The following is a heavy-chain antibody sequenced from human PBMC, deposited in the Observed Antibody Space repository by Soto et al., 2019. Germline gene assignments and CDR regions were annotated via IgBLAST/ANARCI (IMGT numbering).Heavy chain of an antibody. Sequence: ASVKVSCKASGYTFTSYYMHWVRQAPGQGLEWMGIINPSGGSTSYAQKFQGRVTMTRDTSTSTVYMELSSLRSEDTAVYYCARGEPNYDILTGYYIGYFDYWGQGTLVTVSS. D-gene: IGHD3-9*01. V-gene: IGHV1-46*03. CDR1: GYTFTSYY. CDR2: INPSGGST. CDR3: ARGEPNYDILTGYYIGYFDY. J-gene: IGHJ4*02.